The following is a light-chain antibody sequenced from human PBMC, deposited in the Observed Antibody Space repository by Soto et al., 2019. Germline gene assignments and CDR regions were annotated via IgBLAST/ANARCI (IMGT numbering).Light chain of an antibody. J-gene: IGKJ1*01. V-gene: IGKV3-15*01. CDR1: ESVSTN. CDR3: QQYSIWRT. CDR2: AAS. Sequence: EIEMTQSPATLSLAPGERVTLSCRASESVSTNLAWYQQKAGQAPRLLIYAASTRATGIPARFSGSGSGTEFTLTISSLQSEDFAVYYCQQYSIWRTFGRGTKVDIK.